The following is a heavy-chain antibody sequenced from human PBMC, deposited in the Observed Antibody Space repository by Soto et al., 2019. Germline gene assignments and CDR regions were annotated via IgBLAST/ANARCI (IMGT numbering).Heavy chain of an antibody. V-gene: IGHV3-21*01. CDR1: GFSFSTYS. CDR3: AREETAWPLAYGLDV. D-gene: IGHD2-21*02. J-gene: IGHJ6*02. CDR2: VGRRSDI. Sequence: GGSLRLSCEASGFSFSTYSMHWVRQAPGKGLEWVSSVGRRSDIYYADSVKGRFTISRDNAKNSVSLQMNSLRDEDTAVYYCAREETAWPLAYGLDVWGQGTTVTVSS.